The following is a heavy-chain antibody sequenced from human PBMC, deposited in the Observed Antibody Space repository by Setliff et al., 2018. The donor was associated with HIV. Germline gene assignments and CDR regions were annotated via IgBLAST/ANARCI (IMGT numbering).Heavy chain of an antibody. CDR2: LNAGNGDT. CDR3: ARAQTYYSDSSGYYSQY. CDR1: GYTFTSYD. D-gene: IGHD3-22*01. Sequence: ASVKVSCKASGYTFTSYDMHWVRQAPGQRLEWMGWLNAGNGDTKYSQNFQDRVAITRDTSASTAYMELSSLRSEDTAVYYCARAQTYYSDSSGYYSQYWGQGTLVTVSS. V-gene: IGHV1-3*01. J-gene: IGHJ4*02.